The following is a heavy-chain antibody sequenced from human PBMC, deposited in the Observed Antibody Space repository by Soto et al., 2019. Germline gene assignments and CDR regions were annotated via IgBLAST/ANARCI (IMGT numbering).Heavy chain of an antibody. V-gene: IGHV3-30-3*01. Sequence: QVQLVESGGGVVQPGRSLRLSCAASGFTFSSYAMHWVRQAPGKGLEWVAVISYDGSNKYYADSVKGRFTISRDNSKNTLYLQMNSLRAEDTAVYYCAGDLVYGDYGMDVWGQGTTVTVSS. CDR2: ISYDGSNK. D-gene: IGHD4-17*01. CDR1: GFTFSSYA. J-gene: IGHJ6*02. CDR3: AGDLVYGDYGMDV.